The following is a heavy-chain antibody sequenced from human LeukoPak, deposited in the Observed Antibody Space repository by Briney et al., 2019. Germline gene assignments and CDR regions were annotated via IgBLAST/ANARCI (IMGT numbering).Heavy chain of an antibody. Sequence: SETLSLTCTVSGGSISSGSYYWSWIRQPGGKGLEWIGRIYSSGSTNYNPSLKSRVTISVDTSKNQFSLKLRSVTAADTAVYYCARDSNYYGSGYGFDPWGQGTLVTVSS. V-gene: IGHV4-61*02. CDR2: IYSSGST. D-gene: IGHD3-10*01. J-gene: IGHJ5*02. CDR1: GGSISSGSYY. CDR3: ARDSNYYGSGYGFDP.